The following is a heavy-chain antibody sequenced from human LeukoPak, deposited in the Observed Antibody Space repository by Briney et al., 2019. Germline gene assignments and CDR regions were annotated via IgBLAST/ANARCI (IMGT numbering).Heavy chain of an antibody. J-gene: IGHJ4*02. Sequence: GGSLRLSCAASGFTFSSYAMHWVRQAPGKGMESVAFISSDGNTKFYVDSVKGRITISRDNSKNTLYLQMNSLRAEDTAVYYCANGPNYNILTGFYRDKYFDFWGQGTLVSVSS. V-gene: IGHV3-30*04. D-gene: IGHD3-9*01. CDR1: GFTFSSYA. CDR2: ISSDGNTK. CDR3: ANGPNYNILTGFYRDKYFDF.